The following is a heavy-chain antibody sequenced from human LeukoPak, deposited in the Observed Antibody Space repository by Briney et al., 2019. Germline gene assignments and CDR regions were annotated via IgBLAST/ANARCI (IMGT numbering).Heavy chain of an antibody. CDR2: IYYSGST. CDR3: ARRGYCSGGSCYSGLSYFDY. CDR1: GGSISSYY. Sequence: SETLSLTCTVSGGSISSYYWSWIRQPPGKGLEWIGYIYYSGSTYYNPSLKSRVTISVDTSKNQFSLKLSSVTAADTAVYYCARRGYCSGGSCYSGLSYFDYWGQGTLVTVSS. J-gene: IGHJ4*02. D-gene: IGHD2-15*01. V-gene: IGHV4-59*08.